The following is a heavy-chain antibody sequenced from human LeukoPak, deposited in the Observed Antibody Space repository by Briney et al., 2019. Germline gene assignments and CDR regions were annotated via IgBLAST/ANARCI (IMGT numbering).Heavy chain of an antibody. Sequence: SETLSLTCAVYGGSFSGYYWSWIRQPPGKGLEWIGEINHSGSTNYNPSLKSRVTISVDTSKNQFSLKLSSVTAADTAVYYCARGYIVAVPAATLPYYYMDAWGKGTTVTVSS. V-gene: IGHV4-34*01. D-gene: IGHD2-2*01. CDR3: ARGYIVAVPAATLPYYYMDA. CDR2: INHSGST. CDR1: GGSFSGYY. J-gene: IGHJ6*03.